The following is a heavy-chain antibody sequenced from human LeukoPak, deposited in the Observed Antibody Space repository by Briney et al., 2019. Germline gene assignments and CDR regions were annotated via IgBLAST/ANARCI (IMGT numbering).Heavy chain of an antibody. Sequence: GGSLRLSCAASGFTFSSYEMNWVRQAPGKGLEWVSYISSSGSTIYYADSVKGRFTISRDNAKNSLYLQMNSLRAEDTAVYYCARYNLGYCSSTSCYAPNWFDPWGQGTLVTVSS. CDR2: ISSSGSTI. CDR3: ARYNLGYCSSTSCYAPNWFDP. J-gene: IGHJ5*02. V-gene: IGHV3-48*03. D-gene: IGHD2-2*01. CDR1: GFTFSSYE.